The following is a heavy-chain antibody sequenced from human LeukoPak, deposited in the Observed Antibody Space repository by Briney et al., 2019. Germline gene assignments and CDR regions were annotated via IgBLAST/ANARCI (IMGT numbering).Heavy chain of an antibody. CDR1: GFTVSSNY. CDR2: TYSGGST. CDR3: ARDSMTTVTYFDY. D-gene: IGHD4-17*01. Sequence: PGGSLRLSCAASGFTVSSNYMSWVRQAPGKGLEWVSVTYSGGSTYYADSVKGRFTISRDNSKNTLYLQMNSLRAEDTAVYYCARDSMTTVTYFDYWGQGTLVTVSS. V-gene: IGHV3-66*01. J-gene: IGHJ4*02.